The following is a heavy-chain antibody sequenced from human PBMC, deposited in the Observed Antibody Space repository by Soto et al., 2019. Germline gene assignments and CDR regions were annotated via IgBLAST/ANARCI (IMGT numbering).Heavy chain of an antibody. Sequence: PGGSLRLSCAASGITFSSYAMSWVRQAPGKGLEWVSAISGSGGSTYYADSVKGRFTISRDNSKNTLYLQMNSLRAEDTAVYYCAKAPPTFGGVIVPPSIDYWGQGTLVTVSS. CDR2: ISGSGGST. V-gene: IGHV3-23*01. J-gene: IGHJ4*02. CDR1: GITFSSYA. CDR3: AKAPPTFGGVIVPPSIDY. D-gene: IGHD3-16*02.